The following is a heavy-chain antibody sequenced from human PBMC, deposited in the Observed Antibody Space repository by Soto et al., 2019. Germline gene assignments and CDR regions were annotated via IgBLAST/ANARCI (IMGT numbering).Heavy chain of an antibody. J-gene: IGHJ4*02. CDR3: VRDESSGWHFVS. Sequence: PGGSLRLSCEASGFTFSSYWMSWVRQAPGKGLEWVANVRQVGSPKFLVGSVKGRFTISRDNAKNSMYLQMNSLRAEDTAVYYGVRDESSGWHFVSWGQGTLVTVSS. V-gene: IGHV3-7*01. CDR1: GFTFSSYW. CDR2: VRQVGSPK. D-gene: IGHD6-19*01.